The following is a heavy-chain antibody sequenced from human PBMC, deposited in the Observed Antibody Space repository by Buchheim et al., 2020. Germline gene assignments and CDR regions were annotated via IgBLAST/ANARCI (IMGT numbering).Heavy chain of an antibody. J-gene: IGHJ6*02. CDR1: GFTFSSYW. V-gene: IGHV3-74*01. CDR2: INSDGSST. Sequence: EVQLVESGGGLVQPGGSLRLSCAASGFTFSSYWMHWVRQAPGKGLVWVSRINSDGSSTSYADSVKGRFTISRDNAKNTLYLQMNSLRAEDTAVYYCARDDTREPYYDFWSGYYTGLPNNGMDVWGQGTT. CDR3: ARDDTREPYYDFWSGYYTGLPNNGMDV. D-gene: IGHD3-3*01.